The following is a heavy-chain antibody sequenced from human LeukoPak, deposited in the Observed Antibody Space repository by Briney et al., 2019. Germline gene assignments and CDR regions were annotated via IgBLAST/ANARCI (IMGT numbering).Heavy chain of an antibody. J-gene: IGHJ4*02. D-gene: IGHD3-9*01. CDR3: ARGSNSDWLFPFDY. CDR1: GYTFTSYD. V-gene: IGHV1-8*01. CDR2: MNPNSGNT. Sequence: GASVKVSCKASGYTFTSYDINWVRQATGQGLEWMGWMNPNSGNTGYAQKFQGRVTMTRNTSISTAYMELSSLRSEDTAVYYCARGSNSDWLFPFDYWGQGTLVTVSS.